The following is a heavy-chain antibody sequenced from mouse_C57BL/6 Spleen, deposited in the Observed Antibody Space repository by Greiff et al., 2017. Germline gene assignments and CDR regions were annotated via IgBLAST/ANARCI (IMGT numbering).Heavy chain of an antibody. V-gene: IGHV6-6*01. Sequence: EVKVEESGGGLVQPGGSMKLSCAASGFTFSDAWMDWVRQSPEKGLEWVAEIRNKANNHATYYAESVKGRFTISRDDSKSSVYLQMNSLRAEDTGIYYCTLLLNPFYYYAMDYWGQGTSVTVSS. J-gene: IGHJ4*01. CDR1: GFTFSDAW. D-gene: IGHD2-10*01. CDR2: IRNKANNHAT. CDR3: TLLLNPFYYYAMDY.